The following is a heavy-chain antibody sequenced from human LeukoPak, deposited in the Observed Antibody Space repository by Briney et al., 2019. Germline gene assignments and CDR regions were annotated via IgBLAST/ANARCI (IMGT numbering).Heavy chain of an antibody. CDR1: GGSISSGGYY. J-gene: IGHJ5*02. D-gene: IGHD6-6*01. CDR3: ARGGVGIAARAYPGHPPRLTNWFDP. Sequence: SQTLSLTCAVSGGSISSGGYYWSWIRQPPGKGLEWIGYIYYSGSTNYNPSLKSRVTISVDTSKNQFSLKLSSVTAADTAVYYCARGGVGIAARAYPGHPPRLTNWFDPWGQGTLVTVSS. CDR2: IYYSGST. V-gene: IGHV4-61*08.